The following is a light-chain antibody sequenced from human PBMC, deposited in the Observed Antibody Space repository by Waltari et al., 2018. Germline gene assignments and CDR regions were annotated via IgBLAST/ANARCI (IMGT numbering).Light chain of an antibody. CDR1: QTIRGW. CDR2: KAS. CDR3: QQYNSFPT. V-gene: IGKV1-5*03. J-gene: IGKJ4*01. Sequence: DIQMTQSPSTLSAYVGDRVSITCLASQTIRGWLAWYQQKPGRTPKLLIYKASSLESGVQSRFSCSVSWTEFTLTINSLQPDDFATYYCQQYNSFPTFGGGTKVEIK.